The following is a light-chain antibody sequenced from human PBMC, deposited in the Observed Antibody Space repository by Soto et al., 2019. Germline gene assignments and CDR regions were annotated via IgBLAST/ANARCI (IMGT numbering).Light chain of an antibody. Sequence: QSLVTQPASLTGSPGQSSTISCTGTSSDVGYYNYVSWYQQHPGKAPKLMIYEVGNRPSGVPIRFSGSKSGNTASLTISGLQADDEANYYCSSYAHSSIYVFGTGTKVTVL. J-gene: IGLJ1*01. V-gene: IGLV2-14*01. CDR3: SSYAHSSIYV. CDR2: EVG. CDR1: SSDVGYYNY.